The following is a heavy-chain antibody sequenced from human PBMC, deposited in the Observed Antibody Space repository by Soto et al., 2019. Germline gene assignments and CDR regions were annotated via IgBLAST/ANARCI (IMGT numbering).Heavy chain of an antibody. Sequence: SVKVSCKDSGYSFTTYGISWVRQAPGQGLEWMGWISAYNGNTNCAQKLQGRVTMTRNTSISKAYMELSSLRSEETAVYYRARGTYSSVWVWRQGSLVTVSS. D-gene: IGHD6-19*01. CDR1: GYSFTTYG. CDR3: ARGTYSSVWV. V-gene: IGHV1-18*04. J-gene: IGHJ4*02. CDR2: ISAYNGNT.